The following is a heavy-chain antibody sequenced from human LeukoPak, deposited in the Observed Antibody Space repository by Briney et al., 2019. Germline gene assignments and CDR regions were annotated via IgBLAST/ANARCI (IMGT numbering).Heavy chain of an antibody. CDR1: GFTFSRYT. D-gene: IGHD3-10*01. CDR2: ISSSGSYI. J-gene: IGHJ4*02. Sequence: GGSLRLSCAASGFTFSRYTMNWVRQAPGKGLEWVSSISSSGSYIYYADSLKGRFSLSRDNAKNSLYLQMNSLRAEDTAIYYCALYGSGSYPDWGQGTLVTVSS. CDR3: ALYGSGSYPD. V-gene: IGHV3-21*01.